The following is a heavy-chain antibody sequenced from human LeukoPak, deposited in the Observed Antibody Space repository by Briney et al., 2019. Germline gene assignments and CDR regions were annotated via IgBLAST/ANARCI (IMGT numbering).Heavy chain of an antibody. CDR2: IYTSGST. CDR3: ARDRPLAYCGGDCVHYYYYYYMDV. D-gene: IGHD2-21*01. Sequence: SETLSLTCTVSGGSISSYYWSWIRQPAGKGLEWIGRIYTSGSTNYNPSLKSRVTMSVDTSKNQFSPKLSSVTAADTAVYYCARDRPLAYCGGDCVHYYYYYYMDVWGKGTTVTVSS. CDR1: GGSISSYY. J-gene: IGHJ6*03. V-gene: IGHV4-4*07.